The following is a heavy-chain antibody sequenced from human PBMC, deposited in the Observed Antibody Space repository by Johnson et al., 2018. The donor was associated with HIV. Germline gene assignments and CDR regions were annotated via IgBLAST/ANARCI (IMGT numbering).Heavy chain of an antibody. Sequence: VQLVESGGGVVQPGRSLRLSCAASGFTFSSYWMHWVRQAPGKGLVWVSRINSDGSSTSYADSVKGRFTISRDNAENTLYLQMNSLRAEDTAVYYCAKDRTAMVLFDIWGQGTMVTVSS. CDR1: GFTFSSYW. CDR2: INSDGSST. V-gene: IGHV3-74*01. CDR3: AKDRTAMVLFDI. J-gene: IGHJ3*02. D-gene: IGHD5-18*01.